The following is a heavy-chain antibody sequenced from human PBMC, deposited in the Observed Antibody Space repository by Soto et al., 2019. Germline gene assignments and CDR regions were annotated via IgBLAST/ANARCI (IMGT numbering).Heavy chain of an antibody. CDR1: GGSFSAYY. Sequence: SETLSLTCAVNGGSFSAYYWTWIRQPPWRGLEWIGESEHSGSTNYNTSLESRVTISIDTAKNRFSLNVTSLTAADTAVYYCVRGLRYSGMDVWGQGPTVTVSS. D-gene: IGHD2-15*01. CDR3: VRGLRYSGMDV. CDR2: SEHSGST. V-gene: IGHV4-34*01. J-gene: IGHJ6*02.